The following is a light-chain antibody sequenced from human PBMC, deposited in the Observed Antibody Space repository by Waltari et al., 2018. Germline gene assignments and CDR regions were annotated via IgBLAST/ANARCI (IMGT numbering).Light chain of an antibody. CDR3: SSYTSITTVV. J-gene: IGLJ2*01. CDR2: DVN. V-gene: IGLV2-14*03. Sequence: SALTQPASVSGSPGQSITISCTGTSSDVGNYNYVSWFQQHPGKAPQLIIHDVNKRPSGVSNRFSGSKSANTAYLTISGLQAEDEADYYCSSYTSITTVVFGGGTKLTVL. CDR1: SSDVGNYNY.